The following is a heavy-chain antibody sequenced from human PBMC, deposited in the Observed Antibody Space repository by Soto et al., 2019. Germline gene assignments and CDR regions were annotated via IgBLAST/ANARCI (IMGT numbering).Heavy chain of an antibody. D-gene: IGHD2-15*01. V-gene: IGHV4-59*01. CDR3: ASIRYCSGGRCYSDFFFDY. J-gene: IGHJ4*02. Sequence: VQLQESGPGLVKPSETLSLTCTVSGGSISSYYWSWIRRPPGKGLEWIGYIYYSGSTNYNPSLKSRVTISVDTSKDQFSLKLSSVTAADTAVYYCASIRYCSGGRCYSDFFFDYWGQGTLVTVSS. CDR1: GGSISSYY. CDR2: IYYSGST.